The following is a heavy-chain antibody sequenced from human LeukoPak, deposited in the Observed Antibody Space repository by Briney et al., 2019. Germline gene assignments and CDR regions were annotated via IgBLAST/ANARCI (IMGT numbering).Heavy chain of an antibody. CDR2: IIPIFGTA. Sequence: ASVKVSCKASGYTFTSYAISWVRQAPGQGLEWMGGIIPIFGTANYAQKFQGRVTITADESTSTAYMELSSLRSEDTAVYYCARGGASYYYDSSGFRYFDYWGQGTLVTVSS. D-gene: IGHD3-22*01. CDR3: ARGGASYYYDSSGFRYFDY. V-gene: IGHV1-69*13. J-gene: IGHJ4*02. CDR1: GYTFTSYA.